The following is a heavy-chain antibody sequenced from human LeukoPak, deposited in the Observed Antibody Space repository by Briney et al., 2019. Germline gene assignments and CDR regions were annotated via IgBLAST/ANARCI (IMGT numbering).Heavy chain of an antibody. J-gene: IGHJ4*02. CDR2: IYYSGST. V-gene: IGHV4-59*08. CDR3: ARLDYYDSSGYYHFDY. CDR1: GGSISSYY. Sequence: SETLSLTCTVSGGSISSYYWSWIRQPPGKGLEWIGYIYYSGSTNYNPSLKSRVTISVDTSKNQFSLKLSSVTAADTAVYCCARLDYYDSSGYYHFDYWGQGTLVTVSS. D-gene: IGHD3-22*01.